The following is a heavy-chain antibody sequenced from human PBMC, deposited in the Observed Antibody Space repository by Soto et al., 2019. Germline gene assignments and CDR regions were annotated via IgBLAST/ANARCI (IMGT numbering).Heavy chain of an antibody. CDR1: GYTFISYG. Sequence: QGQLVQSGVEVKKPGASVKVSCKASGYTFISYGIGWVRQAPGQGLEWMGWITVNSGNTNYPQKFQGRVTMTTDTSTSTAYMELRSLTSADTAGYYRGRGFGGGCYYFDFWGPVTLVTVSS. V-gene: IGHV1-18*01. CDR2: ITVNSGNT. D-gene: IGHD3-16*01. J-gene: IGHJ4*02. CDR3: GRGFGGGCYYFDF.